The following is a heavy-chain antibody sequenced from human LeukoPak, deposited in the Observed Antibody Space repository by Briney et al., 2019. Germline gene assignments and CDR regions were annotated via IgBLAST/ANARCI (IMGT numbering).Heavy chain of an antibody. D-gene: IGHD3-16*01. CDR2: IYCSGST. J-gene: IGHJ4*02. CDR3: ARGAVRRLGELEYFDY. Sequence: SQTLSLTCTVSGGSISSGGYYWSWIRQHPGKGLEWIGYIYCSGSTYYNPSLKSRVTISVDTSKNQFSLKLSSVTAADTAVYYCARGAVRRLGELEYFDYWGQGTLVTVSS. V-gene: IGHV4-31*03. CDR1: GGSISSGGYY.